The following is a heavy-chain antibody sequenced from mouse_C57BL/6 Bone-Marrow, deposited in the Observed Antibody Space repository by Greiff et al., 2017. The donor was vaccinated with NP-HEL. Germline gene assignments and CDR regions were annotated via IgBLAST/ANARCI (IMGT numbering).Heavy chain of an antibody. J-gene: IGHJ2*01. D-gene: IGHD2-1*01. CDR1: GFTFTDYY. V-gene: IGHV7-3*01. CDR2: IRNKANGYTT. Sequence: EVKLMESGGGLVQPGGSLSLSCAASGFTFTDYYMSWVRQPPGKALEWLGFIRNKANGYTTEYSASVKGRFTNSRDNSQSILYLQMNALRAEDSATYCCARSPYGNYDYWGQGTTLTVSS. CDR3: ARSPYGNYDY.